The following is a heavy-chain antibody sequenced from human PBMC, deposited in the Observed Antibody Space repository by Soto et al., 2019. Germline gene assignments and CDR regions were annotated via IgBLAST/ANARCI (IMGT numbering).Heavy chain of an antibody. CDR1: GFTVSSNY. CDR3: ARGEYYDSSGYQPFDY. Sequence: GGSLRLSCAASGFTVSSNYMSWVRQAPGKGLEWVSVIYSGGSTYYADSVKGRFTISRDNSKNTLYLQMNSLRAEDTAVCYCARGEYYDSSGYQPFDYWGQGTLVTVSS. J-gene: IGHJ4*02. V-gene: IGHV3-66*01. D-gene: IGHD3-22*01. CDR2: IYSGGST.